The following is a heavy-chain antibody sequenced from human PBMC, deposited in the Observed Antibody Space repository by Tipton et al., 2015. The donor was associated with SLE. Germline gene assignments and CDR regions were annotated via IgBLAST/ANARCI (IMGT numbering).Heavy chain of an antibody. CDR2: VYYSGST. J-gene: IGHJ4*02. CDR3: ARVGSGFDYFDY. V-gene: IGHV4-39*07. D-gene: IGHD6-19*01. Sequence: TLSLTCTVSGGSISSSSYYWGWIRQPPGKGLEWIGSVYYSGSTFYNPSLKSRVSISVDTSKNQFSLKLSSVTAADTAVYYCARVGSGFDYFDYWGQGTLVTVSS. CDR1: GGSISSSSYY.